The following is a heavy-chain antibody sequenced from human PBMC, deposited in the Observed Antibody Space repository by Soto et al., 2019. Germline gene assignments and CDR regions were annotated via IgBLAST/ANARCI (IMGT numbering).Heavy chain of an antibody. CDR2: IYYSEST. V-gene: IGHV4-61*01. J-gene: IGHJ6*02. Sequence: ASETLSLTCTVSGGSVSSGSYYWSWIRQPPGKGLEWIGYIYYSESTNYNPSLKSRVTISVDTSKNQFSLKLSSVTAADTAVYYCARNHDYGDPYYYYGMDVWGQGTTVTVSS. CDR1: GGSVSSGSYY. CDR3: ARNHDYGDPYYYYGMDV. D-gene: IGHD4-17*01.